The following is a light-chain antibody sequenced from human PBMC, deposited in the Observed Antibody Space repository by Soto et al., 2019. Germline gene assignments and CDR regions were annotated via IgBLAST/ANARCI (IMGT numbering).Light chain of an antibody. Sequence: VLSQSPGRLSLSPGERATLSCRASQSVPSTYFAWYQQKSGQPPRLLISGTSNMATGIPDRFSGRGSGRDFTLTISRLEAEDSAAYFCQQFGNSPWTVGQGTKVDSK. CDR1: QSVPSTY. V-gene: IGKV3-20*01. J-gene: IGKJ1*01. CDR2: GTS. CDR3: QQFGNSPWT.